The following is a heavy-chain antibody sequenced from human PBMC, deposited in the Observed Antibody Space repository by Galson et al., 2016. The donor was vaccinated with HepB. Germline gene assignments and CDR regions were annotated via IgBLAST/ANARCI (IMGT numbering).Heavy chain of an antibody. Sequence: SVKVSCKVSGYTFTSHDINWVRQATGQGLEWMGWMNPNSGNTDYAQKFQGRVTMTRNTSISTVYMELSSLRSDDTAVYYCARGGSNYGDQLRWLDPWGQGTQVTVSS. CDR3: ARGGSNYGDQLRWLDP. V-gene: IGHV1-8*01. J-gene: IGHJ5*02. CDR2: MNPNSGNT. D-gene: IGHD5-24*01. CDR1: GYTFTSHD.